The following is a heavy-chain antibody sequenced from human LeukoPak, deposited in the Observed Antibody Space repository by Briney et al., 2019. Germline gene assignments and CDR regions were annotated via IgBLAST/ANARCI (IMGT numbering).Heavy chain of an antibody. Sequence: ASVKVSCKASGYTFTGYYMHWVRQAPGQGLEWMGWINPNSGGTNYAQKFQGRVTMTRDTSISTAYMELSRLRSDDTAVYYCARAQRDYYDSSGQETNFDYWGQGTLVTVSS. CDR2: INPNSGGT. J-gene: IGHJ4*02. D-gene: IGHD3-22*01. CDR1: GYTFTGYY. CDR3: ARAQRDYYDSSGQETNFDY. V-gene: IGHV1-2*02.